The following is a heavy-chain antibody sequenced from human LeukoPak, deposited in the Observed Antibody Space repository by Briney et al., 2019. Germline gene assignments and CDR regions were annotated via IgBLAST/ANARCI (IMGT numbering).Heavy chain of an antibody. CDR2: IYYSGST. CDR3: ARPLGYCSGGSCYGAFDI. Sequence: SETLSLTCTVSGGSISSYYWSWIRQPPGKGLEWIGYIYYSGSTNYNPSLKSRVTISVDTSKNQFSLKLSSVTAADTAVYYCARPLGYCSGGSCYGAFDIWGQGTMVTVSS. J-gene: IGHJ3*02. CDR1: GGSISSYY. V-gene: IGHV4-59*12. D-gene: IGHD2-15*01.